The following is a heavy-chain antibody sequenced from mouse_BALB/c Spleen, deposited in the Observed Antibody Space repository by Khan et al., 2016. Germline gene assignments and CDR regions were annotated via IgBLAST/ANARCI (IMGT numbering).Heavy chain of an antibody. J-gene: IGHJ4*01. CDR3: ARDGSSYYAMGY. CDR1: GYTFTNYG. V-gene: IGHV9-3*02. CDR2: INTNTGEP. Sequence: QIQLVQSGPELKKPGETVKISCKASGYTFTNYGMNWVKQAPGKGLKWMGWINTNTGEPTYAEEFKGRFAFSLETSASTAYLQINNLKKEDSATYFCARDGSSYYAMGYWGQGTSVTVSS. D-gene: IGHD1-1*01.